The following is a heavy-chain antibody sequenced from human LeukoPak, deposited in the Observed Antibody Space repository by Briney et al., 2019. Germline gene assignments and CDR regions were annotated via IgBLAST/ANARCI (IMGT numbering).Heavy chain of an antibody. Sequence: GGSLRLSCAASGFTFSTFWMHWVRQVPGKGLVWVSRINSDGSTTTYADSVKGRFTISRDNAKKTLYLHMNSLRAEDTAVYYCARDGSWDYWGQGTLVTVSS. V-gene: IGHV3-74*01. CDR2: INSDGSTT. D-gene: IGHD1-26*01. CDR1: GFTFSTFW. J-gene: IGHJ4*02. CDR3: ARDGSWDY.